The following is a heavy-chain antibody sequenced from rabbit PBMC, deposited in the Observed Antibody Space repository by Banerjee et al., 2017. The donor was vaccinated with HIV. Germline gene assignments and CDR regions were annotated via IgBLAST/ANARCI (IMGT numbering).Heavy chain of an antibody. D-gene: IGHD4-1*01. CDR1: GIDFSSDYY. J-gene: IGHJ4*01. CDR3: AGDPWSGWNL. Sequence: QLQLGESGGGLVKPGGTLTLTCKASGIDFSSDYYMCWVRQAPGKGLEWIASIYTGSGSTYYASWAKGRFTISKTSSTTVTLQMTSLTAADTATYFCAGDPWSGWNLWGPGTLVTVS. V-gene: IGHV1S45*01. CDR2: IYTGSGST.